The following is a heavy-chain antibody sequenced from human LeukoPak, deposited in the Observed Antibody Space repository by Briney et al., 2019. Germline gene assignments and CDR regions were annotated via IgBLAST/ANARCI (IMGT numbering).Heavy chain of an antibody. V-gene: IGHV4-59*01. D-gene: IGHD6-13*01. Sequence: SETLSLTCTVSGGSISSDYWSWIRQPPGKGLEWIGYIYYSGSTNYNPSLKSRVTISVDTSKNQFSLKLSSVTAADTAVYYCARGIAAAGTSFDYWGQGTLVTVSS. J-gene: IGHJ4*02. CDR3: ARGIAAAGTSFDY. CDR1: GGSISSDY. CDR2: IYYSGST.